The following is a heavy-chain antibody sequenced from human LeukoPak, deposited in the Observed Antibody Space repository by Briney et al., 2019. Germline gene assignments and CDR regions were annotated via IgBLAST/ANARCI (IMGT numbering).Heavy chain of an antibody. CDR1: GGSISSYY. D-gene: IGHD6-13*01. CDR3: ARRRFIAAAVKAFDY. CDR2: IYTSGST. V-gene: IGHV4-4*07. Sequence: PETLSLTCTVAGGSISSYYWSWIRQPAGKGLEWIGRIYTSGSTNYNPSLKSRVTMSVDTSKNQFSLKLTSVTAADMAVYYCARRRFIAAAVKAFDYWGQGTLVTVSS. J-gene: IGHJ4*02.